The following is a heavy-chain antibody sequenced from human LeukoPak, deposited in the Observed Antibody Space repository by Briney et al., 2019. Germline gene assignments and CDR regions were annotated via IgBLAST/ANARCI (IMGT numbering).Heavy chain of an antibody. J-gene: IGHJ4*02. Sequence: PGGSLRLSCAASGFNIRGYALDWVREAPGRGREWLAFIDYSAKVIYYADSVKGRFAISRDDAKNSLYLQMNSLRAEDTAVYYCGRDLPTGYAIDSWGQGALVTVSS. CDR1: GFNIRGYA. CDR2: IDYSAKVI. D-gene: IGHD3-9*01. CDR3: GRDLPTGYAIDS. V-gene: IGHV3-48*01.